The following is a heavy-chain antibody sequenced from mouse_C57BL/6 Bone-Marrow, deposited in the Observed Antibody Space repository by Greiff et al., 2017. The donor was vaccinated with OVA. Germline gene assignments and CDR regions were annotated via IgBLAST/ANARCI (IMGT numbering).Heavy chain of an antibody. CDR3: ARADYYGAWFAY. V-gene: IGHV5-4*03. D-gene: IGHD1-1*01. CDR1: GFTFSSYA. J-gene: IGHJ3*01. CDR2: ISDGGSYT. Sequence: EVKLMESGGGLVKPGGSLKLSCAASGFTFSSYAMSWVRQTPEKRLEWVATISDGGSYTYYPDNVKGRFTISRDNAKNNLYLQMSHLKSEDTAMYYCARADYYGAWFAYWGQGTLVTVSA.